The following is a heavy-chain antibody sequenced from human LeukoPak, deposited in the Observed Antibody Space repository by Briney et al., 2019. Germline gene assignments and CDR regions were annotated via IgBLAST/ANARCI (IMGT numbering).Heavy chain of an antibody. CDR3: ARRGPRSGYESFDS. J-gene: IGHJ4*02. D-gene: IGHD5-12*01. CDR1: GDSFTSNW. Sequence: GESLKISCKGSGDSFTSNWIGWVRQMPGRGLERMGIIYPGDSDTRYNPSFQGQVTISADKSINTAYLQWRSLKASDTAMYYCARRGPRSGYESFDSWGQGTLVTVSS. V-gene: IGHV5-51*01. CDR2: IYPGDSDT.